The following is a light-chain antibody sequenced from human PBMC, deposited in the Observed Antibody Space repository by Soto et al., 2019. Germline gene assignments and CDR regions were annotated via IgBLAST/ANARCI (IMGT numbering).Light chain of an antibody. CDR1: QSVLSSYDNKNY. J-gene: IGKJ4*01. CDR3: QQFYSNPPT. Sequence: DIVMTQSPDSLAVSLGETATINCKSSQSVLSSYDNKNYLVWYQQKPGRPPKLLIYWASTRESGVAERLSGSGSGTDFSLTISSLQAEDVAVYYCQQFYSNPPTLGGGTKVDIK. V-gene: IGKV4-1*01. CDR2: WAS.